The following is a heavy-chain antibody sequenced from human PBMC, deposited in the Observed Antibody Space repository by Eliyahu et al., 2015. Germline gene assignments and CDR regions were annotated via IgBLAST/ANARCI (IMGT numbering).Heavy chain of an antibody. CDR3: ARAGVEGTNYPGS. CDR1: XFTFSSXS. V-gene: IGHV3-21*01. CDR2: ISSSSRYI. D-gene: IGHD2-8*01. J-gene: IGHJ4*02. Sequence: EVQLVESGGGLVKPGGSLRLSCAASXFTFSSXSMNWVRQAPGKGXEWVSXISSSSRYIYYADSVKGRFTISRDNAKNSLFLQMNSLRAEDTAVYFCARAGVEGTNYPGSWGQGTLVTVSS.